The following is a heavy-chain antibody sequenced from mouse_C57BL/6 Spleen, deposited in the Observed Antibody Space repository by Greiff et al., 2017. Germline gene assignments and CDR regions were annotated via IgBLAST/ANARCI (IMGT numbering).Heavy chain of an antibody. V-gene: IGHV1-53*01. CDR2: INPSNGGT. Sequence: VQLQQSGTELVKPGASVKLSCKASGYTFTSSWMHWVKQRPGQGLEWIGNINPSNGGTNYNAKIKSKATLTVDKSSSTAYMQLSSLTSEDSAVYYCARGGRDYAMDYWGQGTSVTVSS. D-gene: IGHD1-1*01. CDR1: GYTFTSSW. J-gene: IGHJ4*01. CDR3: ARGGRDYAMDY.